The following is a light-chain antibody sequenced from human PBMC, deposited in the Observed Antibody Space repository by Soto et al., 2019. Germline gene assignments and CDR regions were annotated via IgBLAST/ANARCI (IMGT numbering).Light chain of an antibody. Sequence: EIVMKQSPATLSVSPGERGTLSCRASQSVSSNFLAWYQQKPGQAPRLLIYGASSRATGIPDRFSGSGSGTDFTLTVSRLEPEDFAVYYCQQYGNSPAITFGQGTRLEIK. J-gene: IGKJ5*01. CDR1: QSVSSNF. V-gene: IGKV3-20*01. CDR3: QQYGNSPAIT. CDR2: GAS.